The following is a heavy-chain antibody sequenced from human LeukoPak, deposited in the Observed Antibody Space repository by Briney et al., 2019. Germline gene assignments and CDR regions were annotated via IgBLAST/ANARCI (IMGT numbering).Heavy chain of an antibody. CDR1: GFTFSNYW. J-gene: IGHJ4*02. CDR3: ARANYGSGSYYRAFDY. V-gene: IGHV3-74*01. Sequence: PGGSLRLSCAASGFTFSNYWMHWVRQAPGKGLVWVSRINSDGSSTSYADSVRGRFTISRDNAKNSLYLQMNSLRAEDTALYHCARANYGSGSYYRAFDYWGQGTLVTVSS. CDR2: INSDGSST. D-gene: IGHD3-10*01.